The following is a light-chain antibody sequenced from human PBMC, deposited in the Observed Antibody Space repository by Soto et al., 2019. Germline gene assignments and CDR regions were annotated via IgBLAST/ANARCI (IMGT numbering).Light chain of an antibody. CDR3: QRYGGSPPFT. CDR2: GAS. V-gene: IGKV3-20*01. CDR1: QRVSNSY. Sequence: EIVLTQSPGTLSLSPGETATLSCRASQRVSNSYLAWYQKKPGQAPRLLIYGASIRAAGIPDRFSGSGSGTDFSLTISRLEPEDFAVYFCQRYGGSPPFTFGQGTNVEI. J-gene: IGKJ2*01.